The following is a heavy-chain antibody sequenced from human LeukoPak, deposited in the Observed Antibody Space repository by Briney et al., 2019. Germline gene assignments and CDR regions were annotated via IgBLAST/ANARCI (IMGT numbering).Heavy chain of an antibody. V-gene: IGHV4-34*01. CDR2: INHSGST. Sequence: PSETLSLTCAVYGGSFSGYYWSWIRQPPGKGLEWIGEINHSGSTNYNPSLKGRVTISVDTSKNQFSLKLSSVTAADTAVYYCARGARPVDYWGQGTLVTVSS. J-gene: IGHJ4*02. CDR3: ARGARPVDY. CDR1: GGSFSGYY. D-gene: IGHD6-25*01.